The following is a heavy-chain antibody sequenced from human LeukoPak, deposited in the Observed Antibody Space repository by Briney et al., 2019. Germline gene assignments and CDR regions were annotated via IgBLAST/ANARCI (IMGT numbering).Heavy chain of an antibody. D-gene: IGHD1-26*01. CDR3: ARTPIVGAMGFYYCYMDV. CDR2: IYTSGST. J-gene: IGHJ6*03. CDR1: GGSISSYY. V-gene: IGHV4-4*07. Sequence: SETLSLTCTVSGGSISSYYWSWIRQPAGKGLEWIGRIYTSGSTNYNPSLKSRVTMSVDTSKNQFSLKLSSVTAADTAVYYCARTPIVGAMGFYYCYMDVWGKGTTVTVSS.